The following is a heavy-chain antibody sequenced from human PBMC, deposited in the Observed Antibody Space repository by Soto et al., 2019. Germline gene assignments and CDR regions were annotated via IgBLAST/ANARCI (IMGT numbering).Heavy chain of an antibody. Sequence: SETLSLTCTVSGGSISSSSYYWGWIRQPPGKGLEWIGSIYYSGSTYYNPSLKSRVTISVDTSKNQFSLKLSSVTAADTAVYYCARHQGELYKLLIAVAEDNWFDPWGQGTLVTVSS. CDR3: ARHQGELYKLLIAVAEDNWFDP. CDR2: IYYSGST. J-gene: IGHJ5*02. D-gene: IGHD6-19*01. V-gene: IGHV4-39*01. CDR1: GGSISSSSYY.